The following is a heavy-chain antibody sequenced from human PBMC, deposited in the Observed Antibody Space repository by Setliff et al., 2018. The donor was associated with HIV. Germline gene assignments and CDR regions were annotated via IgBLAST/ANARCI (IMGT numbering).Heavy chain of an antibody. CDR1: GVPLSDYY. J-gene: IGHJ3*01. CDR3: AKEGGLYFGMLIHDAIDL. Sequence: SETLSLTCAVHGVPLSDYYWNWIRQSPGKGLEWIVEVNHNGNINYNPSLKSRVTLSLDTSKNQFSLKLTSVTAADTAVYYCAKEGGLYFGMLIHDAIDLWGQGTMVTVS. CDR2: VNHNGNI. D-gene: IGHD3-3*01. V-gene: IGHV4-34*01.